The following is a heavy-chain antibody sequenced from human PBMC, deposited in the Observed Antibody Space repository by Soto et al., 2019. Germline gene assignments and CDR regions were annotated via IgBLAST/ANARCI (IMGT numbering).Heavy chain of an antibody. CDR1: GFTFSDHY. CDR3: ARVSLSSGCYRRVFDY. J-gene: IGHJ4*02. Sequence: EVQLVESGGGLVQPGGSLRLSCTASGFTFSDHYMDWVRQAPGKGLEWVGRIKNRANSYSTQYAASVKGRIIISRDDSQSSLYLQMNRLKTEDTAVYYCARVSLSSGCYRRVFDYWGQGTLVTVSS. CDR2: IKNRANSYST. V-gene: IGHV3-72*01. D-gene: IGHD3-10*01.